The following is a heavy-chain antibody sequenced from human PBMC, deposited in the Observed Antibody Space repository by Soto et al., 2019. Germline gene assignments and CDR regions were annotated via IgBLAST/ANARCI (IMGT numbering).Heavy chain of an antibody. CDR1: GFTFSSYW. CDR2: IKQDGSER. CDR3: AIGTLWNGYQFFDY. Sequence: GGSLRLSCAASGFTFSSYWMAWVRQAQGKGLEWVANIKQDGSERYYVDSVKGRFTISRDNAKNSMSLQMNSLRAEDTAVYYCAIGTLWNGYQFFDYWCQGALVTVFS. V-gene: IGHV3-7*01. J-gene: IGHJ4*02. D-gene: IGHD3-3*01.